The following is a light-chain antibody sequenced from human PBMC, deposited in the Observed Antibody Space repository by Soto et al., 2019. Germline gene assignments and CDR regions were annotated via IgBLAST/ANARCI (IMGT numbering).Light chain of an antibody. V-gene: IGKV3-11*01. CDR3: QQRKSWPRT. CDR1: QTVSSK. Sequence: EIVLTQSPATLSSSPGERATLSCRASQTVSSKLASYQHKPVQAPRLLIYDASNRATGIPARFSGSGSWTDFTLTISNLEPEDFGVYYCQQRKSWPRTFGQGTKVDIK. CDR2: DAS. J-gene: IGKJ1*01.